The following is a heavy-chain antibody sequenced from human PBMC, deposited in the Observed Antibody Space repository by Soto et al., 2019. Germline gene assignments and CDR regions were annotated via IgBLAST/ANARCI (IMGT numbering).Heavy chain of an antibody. V-gene: IGHV3-21*01. CDR3: ARDARDDFWSGYRQYYFDY. D-gene: IGHD3-3*01. CDR2: ISSSSSYI. CDR1: GFTFSSYS. Sequence: PGGSLRLSCAASGFTFSSYSMNWVRQAPGKGLEWVSSISSSSSYIYYADSVKGRFTISRDNAKNSLYLQMNSLRAEDTAVYYCARDARDDFWSGYRQYYFDYWGQGTLVTVSS. J-gene: IGHJ4*02.